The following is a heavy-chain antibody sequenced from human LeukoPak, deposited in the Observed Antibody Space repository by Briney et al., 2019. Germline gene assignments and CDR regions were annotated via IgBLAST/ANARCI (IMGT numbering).Heavy chain of an antibody. J-gene: IGHJ4*02. CDR3: LGTTRSKSFYF. CDR1: GFTFSSYW. V-gene: IGHV3-7*01. Sequence: GGSLRLSCAASGFTFSSYWMTWVRQAPGKGLEWVAIINQDGGEKKYVDSVKGRFTVSRDNAENSLFLQMDSLRAEDTAFYYCLGTTRSKSFYFLGQGTLGTGS. CDR2: INQDGGEK. D-gene: IGHD3-16*01.